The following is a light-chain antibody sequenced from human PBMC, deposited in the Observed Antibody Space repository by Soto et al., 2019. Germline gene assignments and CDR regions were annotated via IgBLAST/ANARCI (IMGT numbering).Light chain of an antibody. Sequence: DFHMTQSPSSLSASVGDRVTIACRASQDIRDHLAWYQHKPGKVPKLLIYEASTLQSGVPSRFSGGGSGTDFTLTISSLQPEDVATYYCQKYNTTPRTFGQGTKVELK. CDR1: QDIRDH. CDR3: QKYNTTPRT. V-gene: IGKV1-27*01. CDR2: EAS. J-gene: IGKJ1*01.